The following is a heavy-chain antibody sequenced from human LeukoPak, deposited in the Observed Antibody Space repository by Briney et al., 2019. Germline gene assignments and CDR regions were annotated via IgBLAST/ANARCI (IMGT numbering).Heavy chain of an antibody. V-gene: IGHV1-8*01. D-gene: IGHD3-3*01. CDR3: ARGPLLRGFWSFGVNYYYMDV. CDR1: GYTFTSYD. Sequence: ASVKVSCKASGYTFTSYDINWVRQATGQGLEWMGWMNPNSGNTGYAQKFQGRVTMTRNTSISTAYMELSSLRSEDTAVYYCARGPLLRGFWSFGVNYYYMDVWGKGTTVTVSS. CDR2: MNPNSGNT. J-gene: IGHJ6*03.